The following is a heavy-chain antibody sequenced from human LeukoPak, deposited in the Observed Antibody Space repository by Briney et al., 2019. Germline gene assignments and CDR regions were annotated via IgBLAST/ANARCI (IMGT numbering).Heavy chain of an antibody. D-gene: IGHD6-19*01. Sequence: SQTLSLTCAVSGGSISSGGYSWSWIRQPPGKGLEWIGYIYHSGSTNYNPSLKSRVTISVDTSKNQFSLKLSSVTAADTAVYYCARGQWLVRFFDYWGQGTLVTVSS. J-gene: IGHJ4*02. CDR2: IYHSGST. CDR1: GGSISSGGYS. V-gene: IGHV4-30-2*01. CDR3: ARGQWLVRFFDY.